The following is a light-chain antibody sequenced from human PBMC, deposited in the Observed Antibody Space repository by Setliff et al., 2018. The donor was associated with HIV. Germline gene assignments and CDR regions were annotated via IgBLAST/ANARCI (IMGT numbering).Light chain of an antibody. V-gene: IGLV2-8*01. J-gene: IGLJ1*01. Sequence: QSALTQPPSASGSPGQSVAICCTGTSSDIGSHNHVSWYQQYPGKAPKLMIYELSQRPSGVPDRFSGSKSGNTASLTVSGLQAEDEADYYCASYAGDGVHDIYVFGTGTKVTVL. CDR3: ASYAGDGVHDIYV. CDR1: SSDIGSHNH. CDR2: ELS.